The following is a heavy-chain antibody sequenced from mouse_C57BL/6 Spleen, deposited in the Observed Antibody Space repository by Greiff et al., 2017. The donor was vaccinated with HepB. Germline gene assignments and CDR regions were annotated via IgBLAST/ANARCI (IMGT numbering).Heavy chain of an antibody. CDR2: IYPSDSET. V-gene: IGHV1-61*01. CDR1: GYTFTSYW. CDR3: AREEDGYSFDY. D-gene: IGHD2-3*01. J-gene: IGHJ2*01. Sequence: QVQLQQPGAELVRPGSSVKLSCKASGYTFTSYWMDWVKQRPGQGLEWIGNIYPSDSETHYNQKFKDKATLTVDKSSSTAYMQLSSLTSEDSAVYYCAREEDGYSFDYWGQGTTLTVSS.